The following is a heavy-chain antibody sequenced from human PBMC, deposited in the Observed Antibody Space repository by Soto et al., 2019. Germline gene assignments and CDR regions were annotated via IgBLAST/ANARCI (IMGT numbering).Heavy chain of an antibody. J-gene: IGHJ4*02. CDR2: IYHSGST. D-gene: IGHD3-22*01. V-gene: IGHV4-30-2*01. CDR3: ASTLRGNYDSSGYSLVDY. CDR1: GGSISSGGYS. Sequence: SETLSLTCAVSGGSISSGGYSWSWIRQPPGKGLEWIGYIYHSGSTYYNPSLKSRVTISVDRSKNQFSLKLSSVTAADTAVYYCASTLRGNYDSSGYSLVDYWGQGTLVTVSS.